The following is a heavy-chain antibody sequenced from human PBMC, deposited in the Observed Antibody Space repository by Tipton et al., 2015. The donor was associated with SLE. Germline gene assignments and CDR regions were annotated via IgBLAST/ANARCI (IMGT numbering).Heavy chain of an antibody. CDR3: ARDYGENWLDP. Sequence: GSLRLSCAASGFTFSSYAMSWVRQAPGKGLEWVSVIYSAGDTYYADSVKGRFTISRDNGKNSLYLQMNSLRVEDTAVYYCARDYGENWLDPWGQGTLVTVSS. V-gene: IGHV3-66*01. D-gene: IGHD4-17*01. J-gene: IGHJ5*02. CDR1: GFTFSSYA. CDR2: IYSAGDT.